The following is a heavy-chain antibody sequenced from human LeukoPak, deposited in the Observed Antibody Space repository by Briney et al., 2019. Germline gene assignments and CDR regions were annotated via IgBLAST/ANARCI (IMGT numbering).Heavy chain of an antibody. V-gene: IGHV3-74*01. CDR2: INSDGSST. CDR3: ARGGGIVGATYYYYYMDV. D-gene: IGHD1-26*01. J-gene: IGHJ6*03. CDR1: GFTFSSYW. Sequence: GGSLRLSCAASGFTFSSYWVHWVRQAPGKGLVWVSRINSDGSSTSYADSVKGRFTISRDNAKNTLYLQMNSLRAEDTAVYYCARGGGIVGATYYYYYMDVWGKGTTVTVSS.